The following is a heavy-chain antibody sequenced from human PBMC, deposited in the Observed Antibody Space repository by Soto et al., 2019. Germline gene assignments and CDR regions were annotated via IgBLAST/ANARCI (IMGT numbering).Heavy chain of an antibody. CDR3: AKDGGVYDYGPFDY. CDR2: IIPIFGTA. V-gene: IGHV1-69*12. D-gene: IGHD4-17*01. J-gene: IGHJ4*02. Sequence: QVQLVQSGAEVKKPGSSVKVSCKAYGGTFSCYAISWVRQAPGQGLEWMGGIIPIFGTANYAQKFQGRVTITADETTSTAYMELSSLSSEETAVYYYAKDGGVYDYGPFDYWGQCPLVTVSS. CDR1: GGTFSCYA.